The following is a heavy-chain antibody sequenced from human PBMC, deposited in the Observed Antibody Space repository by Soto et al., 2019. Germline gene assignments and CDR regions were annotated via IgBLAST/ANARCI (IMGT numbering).Heavy chain of an antibody. CDR1: GDSISNVYH. J-gene: IGHJ4*02. D-gene: IGHD3-3*01. Sequence: SETLSLTCAVSGDSISNVYHWAWIRQPPGKGLEWVASIYHTGTTYYNPSLTSRVTISVDTSKNQFSPKLSSVTAADSAVYYCARTAGVGYYPYLGQGTLGTVS. CDR3: ARTAGVGYYPY. CDR2: IYHTGTT. V-gene: IGHV4-38-2*01.